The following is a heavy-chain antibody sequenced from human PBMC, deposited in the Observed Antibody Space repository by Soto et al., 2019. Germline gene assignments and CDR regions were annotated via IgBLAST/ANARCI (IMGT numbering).Heavy chain of an antibody. J-gene: IGHJ1*01. D-gene: IGHD6-19*01. CDR1: GGSISSSSYY. CDR2: IYYSGST. Sequence: QLQLQESGPGLVQPSETLSLTCTVSGGSISSSSYYWGWIRQHPGKGLEWIASIYYSGSTYYNPSLYSRVTISVDTSKNQFSLKVNSVTAADTAVYYCARTKAVATTGDFHHWGQGTLVTVSS. CDR3: ARTKAVATTGDFHH. V-gene: IGHV4-39*01.